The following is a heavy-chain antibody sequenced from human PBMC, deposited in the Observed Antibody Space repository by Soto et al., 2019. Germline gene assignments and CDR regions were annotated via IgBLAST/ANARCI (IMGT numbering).Heavy chain of an antibody. Sequence: SETLSLTCTVSGDSISSGYYWGCIRQPPGEGPEWIASIYHGGTTFYNPSLKSRISISVDTSKNQFSLRLTSVTAADTATYYCARVHVMVVAGSTFDYWGPGTLVTVSS. CDR1: GDSISSGYY. D-gene: IGHD6-19*01. CDR2: IYHGGTT. CDR3: ARVHVMVVAGSTFDY. J-gene: IGHJ4*03. V-gene: IGHV4-38-2*02.